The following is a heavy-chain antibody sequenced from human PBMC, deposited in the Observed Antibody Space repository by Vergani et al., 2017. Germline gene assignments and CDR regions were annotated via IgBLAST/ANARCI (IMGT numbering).Heavy chain of an antibody. CDR3: ARSIVSRNPPDYFDN. Sequence: QVQLQESGPGLVRPSETLSLTCTVSGGSLSGYYWNWIRQTPGEGLEWIGYVEDSGYFNNNPYLNTRVSMSSDTSNNQFSLMLSSVTVADTAVYYCARSIVSRNPPDYFDNWGQGTLVTVSS. CDR1: GGSLSGYY. J-gene: IGHJ4*02. CDR2: VEDSGYF. D-gene: IGHD1-14*01. V-gene: IGHV4-59*01.